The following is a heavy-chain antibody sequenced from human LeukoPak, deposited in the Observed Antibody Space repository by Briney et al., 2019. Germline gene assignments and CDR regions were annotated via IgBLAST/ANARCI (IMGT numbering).Heavy chain of an antibody. Sequence: GGSLRLSCAASGFTFSGYGMNWVRQAPGKGLEWVSYISRGSDDIRYADSVRGRFTISRDHAKNTLSLQMNSLRADDTAVYYCARDPHSGLTRFWGGQGTLVTVSS. CDR3: ARDPHSGLTRFW. D-gene: IGHD3-16*01. CDR2: ISRGSDDI. CDR1: GFTFSGYG. V-gene: IGHV3-48*01. J-gene: IGHJ4*02.